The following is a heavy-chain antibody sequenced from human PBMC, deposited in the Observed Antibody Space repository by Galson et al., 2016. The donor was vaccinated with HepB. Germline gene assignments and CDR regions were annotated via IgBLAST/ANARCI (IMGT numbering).Heavy chain of an antibody. CDR1: GFTVSSDY. V-gene: IGHV3-66*01. CDR2: IYSGDT. Sequence: SLRLSCAASGFTVSSDYMSWVRQAPGKGLEWVSVIYSGDTHYAYAVTGRFTISRDNSKNTLYLQMNNLRAEDTAVYYCWRDPGISNGMSLWGQGTTVTVSS. J-gene: IGHJ6*02. D-gene: IGHD1-14*01. CDR3: WRDPGISNGMSL.